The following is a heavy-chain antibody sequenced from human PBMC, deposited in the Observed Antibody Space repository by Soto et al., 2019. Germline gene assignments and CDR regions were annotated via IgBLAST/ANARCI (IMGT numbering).Heavy chain of an antibody. CDR1: GMTFSNYW. V-gene: IGHV3-74*01. CDR3: ARGGSGNYGDYYGMDV. J-gene: IGHJ6*02. Sequence: GGSLRLSCAASGMTFSNYWMHWVRQAPGKGLVWVSRYNTDGSRTDYADSVKGRFTISRDDAKNTLYLQMSSLRAEDTAVYYCARGGSGNYGDYYGMDVWGQGTTVTVSS. CDR2: YNTDGSRT. D-gene: IGHD6-19*01.